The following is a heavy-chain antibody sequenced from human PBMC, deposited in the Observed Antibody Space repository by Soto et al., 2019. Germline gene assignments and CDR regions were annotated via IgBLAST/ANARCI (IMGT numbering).Heavy chain of an antibody. D-gene: IGHD2-2*01. CDR1: GFTFSSYS. CDR3: ARVGGGYQLLHAFDI. J-gene: IGHJ3*02. Sequence: PGGSLRLSCAASGFTFSSYSMNWVRQAPGKGLEWVSSISSSSSNIYYADSVKGRFTISRDNAKNSLYLQMNSLRAEDTAVYYCARVGGGYQLLHAFDIWGQGTMVTVSS. V-gene: IGHV3-21*01. CDR2: ISSSSSNI.